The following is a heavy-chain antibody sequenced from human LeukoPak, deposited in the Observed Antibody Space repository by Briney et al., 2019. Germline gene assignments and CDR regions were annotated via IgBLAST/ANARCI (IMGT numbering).Heavy chain of an antibody. J-gene: IGHJ4*02. V-gene: IGHV3-23*01. CDR1: GFTFSTYA. CDR3: AKDPHFDFWSGYSYHLDQ. Sequence: GSLRLSCAASGFTFSTYAMSWVRQAPGKGPEWVSGISGSGSRTYYADSVKGRFIISRDNDENTLYLQMHSLRADDTAVYYCAKDPHFDFWSGYSYHLDQWGQGTLATVSS. CDR2: ISGSGSRT. D-gene: IGHD3-3*01.